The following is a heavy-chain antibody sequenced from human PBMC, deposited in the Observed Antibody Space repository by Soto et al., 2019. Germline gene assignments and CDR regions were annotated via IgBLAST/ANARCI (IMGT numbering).Heavy chain of an antibody. CDR3: ARGGSRITIFGVVQRAMDV. V-gene: IGHV3-48*02. CDR1: GFTFSSYS. D-gene: IGHD3-3*01. J-gene: IGHJ6*02. Sequence: PVGSLRLSCAASGFTFSSYSMNWVRQAPGKGLEWVSYISSSSSTIYYADSVKGRFTISRDNAKNSLYLQMNSLRDEDTAVYYCARGGSRITIFGVVQRAMDVWGQGTTVTVSS. CDR2: ISSSSSTI.